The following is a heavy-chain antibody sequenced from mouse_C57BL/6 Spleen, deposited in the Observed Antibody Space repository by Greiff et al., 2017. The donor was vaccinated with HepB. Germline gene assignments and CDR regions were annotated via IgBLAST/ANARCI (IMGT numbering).Heavy chain of an antibody. V-gene: IGHV1-55*01. J-gene: IGHJ2*01. Sequence: QVHVKQPGAELVKPGASVKMSCKASGYTFTSYWITWVKQRPGQGLEWIGDIYPGSGSTNYNEKFKSKATLTVDTSSSTAYMQLSSLTSEDSAVYYCARSLHYFDYWGQGTTLTVSS. CDR1: GYTFTSYW. CDR3: ARSLHYFDY. CDR2: IYPGSGST.